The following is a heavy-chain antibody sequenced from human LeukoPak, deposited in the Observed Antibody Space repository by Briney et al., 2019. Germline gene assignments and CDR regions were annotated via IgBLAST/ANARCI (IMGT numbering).Heavy chain of an antibody. CDR2: IKQDGSEK. Sequence: AGGSLRLSCAVSGFTVSSYWMSWVRQAPGKGLEWVANIKQDGSEKSYVDSVKGRFTISRDNAKSSLYLQLNSMRAEDTAMYYCARAGSRGSGNYWNYWGQGTLVTVSS. CDR1: GFTVSSYW. J-gene: IGHJ4*02. D-gene: IGHD3-10*01. V-gene: IGHV3-7*01. CDR3: ARAGSRGSGNYWNY.